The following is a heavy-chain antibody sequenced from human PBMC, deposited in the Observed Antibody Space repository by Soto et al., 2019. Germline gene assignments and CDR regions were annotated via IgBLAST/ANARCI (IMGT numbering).Heavy chain of an antibody. CDR1: GFTFSSYE. CDR3: ARDFRRLGSRSNTIDAFDI. J-gene: IGHJ3*02. Sequence: GGSLRLSCAASGFTFSSYEMNWVRQAPGKGLEWVSYISSSGSTIYYADSVKGRFTISRDNAKNSLYLQMNSLRAEDTAVYYCARDFRRLGSRSNTIDAFDIWGQGTMVTVSS. V-gene: IGHV3-48*03. D-gene: IGHD1-1*01. CDR2: ISSSGSTI.